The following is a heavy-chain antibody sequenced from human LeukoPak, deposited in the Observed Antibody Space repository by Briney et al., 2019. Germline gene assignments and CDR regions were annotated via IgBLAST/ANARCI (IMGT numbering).Heavy chain of an antibody. V-gene: IGHV3-30*04. CDR2: ISYDGSNK. CDR1: GFTFSSYA. CDR3: ARVGLTIPCGTGCFANYFDY. D-gene: IGHD2-21*02. Sequence: PGGSLRLSCAASGFTFSSYAMHWVRQAPGKGLEWVAVISYDGSNKYYADSVKGRFTISRDNSKNTLYLQMNSLRAEDTAVYYCARVGLTIPCGTGCFANYFDYWGQGSLVTVSS. J-gene: IGHJ4*02.